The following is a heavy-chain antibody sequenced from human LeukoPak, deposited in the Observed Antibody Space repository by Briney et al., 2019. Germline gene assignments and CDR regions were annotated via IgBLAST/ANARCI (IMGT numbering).Heavy chain of an antibody. D-gene: IGHD3-16*01. J-gene: IGHJ4*02. CDR1: GYIFTGYY. Sequence: ASVKVSCKASGYIFTGYYMHWVGPAPGQGLEWMGWINPNSGDTNYAQKFQGRVTMTRDTSISTAYMELSRLRSDDTAVYYCARVRYRLAETYIDYWGQGTLVTVSS. CDR3: ARVRYRLAETYIDY. V-gene: IGHV1-2*02. CDR2: INPNSGDT.